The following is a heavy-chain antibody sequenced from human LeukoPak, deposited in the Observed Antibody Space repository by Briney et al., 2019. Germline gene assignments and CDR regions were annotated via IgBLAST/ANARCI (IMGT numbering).Heavy chain of an antibody. CDR2: INPKSGGR. D-gene: IGHD2-2*01. Sequence: ASVKVSCKASGYTFTDYYMHWVRQAPGQGLEWMGWINPKSGGRSYAQRFQGRVTMTRDTSISTAYMELSRLRSDDTAVYYCATGERLVPAAMWFDYWGQGTLVAVSS. V-gene: IGHV1-2*02. J-gene: IGHJ4*02. CDR1: GYTFTDYY. CDR3: ATGERLVPAAMWFDY.